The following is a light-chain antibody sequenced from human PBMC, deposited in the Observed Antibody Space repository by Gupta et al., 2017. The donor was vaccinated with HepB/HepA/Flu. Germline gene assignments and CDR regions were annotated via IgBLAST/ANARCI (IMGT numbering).Light chain of an antibody. J-gene: IGKJ2*02. Sequence: DIQMTQSPSSLSASVGDRVTITCRASQSISSYLNWYQQKPGKAPKLLIYAASRVQSGVPSRFSGSGSETDFTLTSSRRQYEDFANYYGQQSYSTSIFGQGTKMEIK. V-gene: IGKV1-39*01. CDR1: QSISSY. CDR2: AAS. CDR3: QQSYSTSI.